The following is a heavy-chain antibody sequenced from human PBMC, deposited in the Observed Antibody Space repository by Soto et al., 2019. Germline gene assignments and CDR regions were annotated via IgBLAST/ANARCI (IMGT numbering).Heavy chain of an antibody. V-gene: IGHV3-23*01. D-gene: IGHD2-2*01. Sequence: PGGSLRLSCAAYGFTFSNYAMTWVRQGPGKGLEWVSAISGSGGSAYYADSVKGRFTISRDNSKNTLYLQMNSLRADDSGVYYCAKDPYSGVLVPVAIGFDPWGPGTLVTVSS. CDR1: GFTFSNYA. CDR2: ISGSGGSA. J-gene: IGHJ5*02. CDR3: AKDPYSGVLVPVAIGFDP.